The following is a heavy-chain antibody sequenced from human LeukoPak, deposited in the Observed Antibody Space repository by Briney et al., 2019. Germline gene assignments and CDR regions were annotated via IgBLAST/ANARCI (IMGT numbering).Heavy chain of an antibody. J-gene: IGHJ3*02. CDR3: ARDCSSTSCSDAFDI. CDR1: GGSISSGSYY. D-gene: IGHD2-2*01. CDR2: IYTSGST. Sequence: PSQTLSLTCTVSGGSISSGSYYWSWIRQPAGKGLEWIGRIYTSGSTNSNPSLKSRVTMSVDTSKNQFSLKLSSVTAADTAVYYCARDCSSTSCSDAFDIWGQGTMVTVSS. V-gene: IGHV4-61*02.